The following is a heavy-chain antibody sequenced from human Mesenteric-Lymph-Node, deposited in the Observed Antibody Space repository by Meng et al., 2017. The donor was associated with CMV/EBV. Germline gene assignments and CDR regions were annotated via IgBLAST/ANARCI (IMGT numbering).Heavy chain of an antibody. CDR3: ARDGSYCGSSSCYTLGFGC. CDR1: GFTFSDYE. Sequence: GESLKISCAASGFTFSDYEMNWVRQAPGKGLEWVSYITSGGSTMYYADSVKGRFTISRDNAKKSLYLQMNSLRAEDTAVYYCARDGSYCGSSSCYTLGFGCWGQGTLVTVSS. D-gene: IGHD2-2*02. J-gene: IGHJ4*02. CDR2: ITSGGSTM. V-gene: IGHV3-48*03.